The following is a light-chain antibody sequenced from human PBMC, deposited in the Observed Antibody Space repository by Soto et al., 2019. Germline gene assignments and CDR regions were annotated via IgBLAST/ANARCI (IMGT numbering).Light chain of an antibody. Sequence: EIVLTQSPGTLSLSPGESATLSCRASQTIGSSYLAWYQQRPGQAPRLLIYGGANRATGIPDRFSATGSETDFTLAISRLEPEDFAVYYCQQYRTPSQTFGQGTKEE. J-gene: IGKJ1*01. CDR2: GGA. CDR1: QTIGSSY. CDR3: QQYRTPSQT. V-gene: IGKV3-20*01.